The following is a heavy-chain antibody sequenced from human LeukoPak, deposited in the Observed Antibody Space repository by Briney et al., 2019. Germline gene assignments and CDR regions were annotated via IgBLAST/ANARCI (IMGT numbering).Heavy chain of an antibody. D-gene: IGHD3-16*02. CDR3: ARGGDYRDFDY. J-gene: IGHJ4*02. CDR1: GFTFSDYY. Sequence: SGGSLRLSCAASGFTFSDYYMSWIRQAPGKGLEWVSYISSSSSYTNYADSVKGRFTISRDNAKNSLYLQMTSLRAEDTAVYYCARGGDYRDFDYWGQGTLVTVSS. V-gene: IGHV3-11*05. CDR2: ISSSSSYT.